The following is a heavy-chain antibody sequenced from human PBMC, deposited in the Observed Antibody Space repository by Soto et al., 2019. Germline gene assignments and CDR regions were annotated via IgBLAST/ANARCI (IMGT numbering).Heavy chain of an antibody. D-gene: IGHD3-22*01. Sequence: GGSLRLSCAASGFTFSSYSMNWVRQAPGKGLEWVSSISSSSSYIYYADSVKGRFTISRDNAKNSLYLQMNSLRAEDTAVYYCARAPTYYYDSSGSRGYYYYYYGMDLWGQGTTVTVSS. V-gene: IGHV3-21*01. CDR3: ARAPTYYYDSSGSRGYYYYYYGMDL. CDR1: GFTFSSYS. CDR2: ISSSSSYI. J-gene: IGHJ6*02.